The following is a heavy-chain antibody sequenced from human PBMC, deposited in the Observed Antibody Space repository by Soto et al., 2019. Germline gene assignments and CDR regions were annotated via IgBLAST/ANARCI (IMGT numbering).Heavy chain of an antibody. Sequence: ASVKVSCKASGYTFTSYGISWVRQAPGQGLEWMGWISAYNGNTNYAQKLQGRVTMTTDTSTSTAYMELRSLRSEDTAVYYCAREPEGYGGNPGALDYWGQGTLVTVSS. J-gene: IGHJ4*02. D-gene: IGHD4-17*01. V-gene: IGHV1-18*01. CDR3: AREPEGYGGNPGALDY. CDR2: ISAYNGNT. CDR1: GYTFTSYG.